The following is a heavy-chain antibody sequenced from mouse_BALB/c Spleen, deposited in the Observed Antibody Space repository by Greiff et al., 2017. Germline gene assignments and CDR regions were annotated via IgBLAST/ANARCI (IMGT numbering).Heavy chain of an antibody. D-gene: IGHD2-2*01. Sequence: EVQGVESGGGLVQPGGSRKLSCAASGFTFSSFGMHWVRQAPEKGLEWVAYISSGSSTIYYADTVKGRFTISRDNPKNTLFLQMTSLRSEDTAMYYCAREELWLRRGSWFAYWGQGTLVTVSA. J-gene: IGHJ3*01. V-gene: IGHV5-17*02. CDR2: ISSGSSTI. CDR1: GFTFSSFG. CDR3: AREELWLRRGSWFAY.